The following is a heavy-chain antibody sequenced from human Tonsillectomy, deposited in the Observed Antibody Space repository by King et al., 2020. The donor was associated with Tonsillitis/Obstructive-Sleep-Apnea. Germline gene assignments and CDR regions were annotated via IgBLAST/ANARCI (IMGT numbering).Heavy chain of an antibody. CDR2: INPNSGGT. CDR3: ARNDAFDI. CDR1: EPTFTGYY. Sequence: VQLVESGAEVKKPGASVKVSCKASEPTFTGYYMHWVRQAPGQGLEWMGWINPNSGGTNYPQKFQGRVTMTRDTSISTAYMELSRLRSDDTAVYYCARNDAFDIWGQGTMVTVSS. V-gene: IGHV1-2*02. J-gene: IGHJ3*02.